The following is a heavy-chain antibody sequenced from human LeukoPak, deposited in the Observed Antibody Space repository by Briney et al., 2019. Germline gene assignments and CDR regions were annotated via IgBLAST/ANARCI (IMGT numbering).Heavy chain of an antibody. CDR1: GFTFSNYA. V-gene: IGHV3-23*01. Sequence: PGGSLRLSCAASGFTFSNYALNWVRQAPGKGLEWVSAISGYGASTYYADSVKGRFTISRDSSKNILYLQMNSLRAEDTAIYYCAKVPRFFGGHFDYWGQGTLVTVSS. CDR2: ISGYGAST. J-gene: IGHJ4*02. D-gene: IGHD3-16*01. CDR3: AKVPRFFGGHFDY.